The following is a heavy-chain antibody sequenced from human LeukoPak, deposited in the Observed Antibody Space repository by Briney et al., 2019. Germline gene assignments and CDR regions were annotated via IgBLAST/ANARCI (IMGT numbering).Heavy chain of an antibody. V-gene: IGHV1-46*01. CDR2: INPSCGYT. Sequence: ASVTVSCKASGYTFTNYYMHWARQAPGQGLEWMGIINPSCGYTTYAQKFQGRVTMTRDTSTSTVYMELSSLSSEDTAVYYCARAGDIVPTARNWFARWGEGTLVTVSS. J-gene: IGHJ5*02. D-gene: IGHD5-12*01. CDR3: ARAGDIVPTARNWFAR. CDR1: GYTFTNYY.